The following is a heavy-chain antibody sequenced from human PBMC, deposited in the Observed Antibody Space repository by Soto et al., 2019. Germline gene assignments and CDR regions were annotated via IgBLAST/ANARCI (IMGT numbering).Heavy chain of an antibody. CDR3: ATLKSDLGLSGNYFNYFDY. D-gene: IGHD3-10*01. V-gene: IGHV1-24*01. Sequence: QVQLVKSGAEGKKPGASVKVSCKVSGYTLTELSMHWVRQAPGKGLEWMGGFDPEDADTIYAQKCQGRVTMTEDTSTHTAYMELSNLRSEDTAVYYCATLKSDLGLSGNYFNYFDYWGQGTLVTVSS. CDR2: FDPEDADT. J-gene: IGHJ4*02. CDR1: GYTLTELS.